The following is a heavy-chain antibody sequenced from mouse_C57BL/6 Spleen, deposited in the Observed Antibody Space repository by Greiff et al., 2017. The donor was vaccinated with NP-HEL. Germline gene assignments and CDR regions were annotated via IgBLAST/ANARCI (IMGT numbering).Heavy chain of an antibody. CDR2: INPSNGGT. V-gene: IGHV1-53*01. CDR1: GYTFTSYW. CDR3: AGGLPLYYYAMDY. J-gene: IGHJ4*01. Sequence: QVQLQQPGTELVKPGASVKLSCKASGYTFTSYWMHWVKQRPGQGLEWIGNINPSNGGTNYNEKFKSKATLTVDKSSSTAYMQLSSLTSEDSAVDDCAGGLPLYYYAMDYWGQGTSVTVSS. D-gene: IGHD2-4*01.